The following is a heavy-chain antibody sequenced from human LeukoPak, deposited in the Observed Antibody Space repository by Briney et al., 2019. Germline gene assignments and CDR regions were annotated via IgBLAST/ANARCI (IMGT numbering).Heavy chain of an antibody. J-gene: IGHJ4*02. V-gene: IGHV3-21*01. CDR1: GFTFSSYS. D-gene: IGHD2-8*02. CDR2: ISSGSTYI. CDR3: ARGLVADY. Sequence: GGSLRLSCAASGFTFSSYSMNWVRQAPGKGLEWVSSISSGSTYIYYADSVKGRFTISRDNAKNSLFLQMHSLRAEDTALYYCARGLVADYWGLGTLVTVSS.